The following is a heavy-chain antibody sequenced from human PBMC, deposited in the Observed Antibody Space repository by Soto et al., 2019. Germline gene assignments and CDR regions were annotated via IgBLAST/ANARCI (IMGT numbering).Heavy chain of an antibody. J-gene: IGHJ4*02. CDR3: AKAAGYCSGGSCYGGY. Sequence: GSLRLSCAASGFTFSSYAMSWVRQAPGKGLEWVSAISGSGGSTYYADSVKGRFTISRDNSKNTLYLQMNSLRAEDTAVYYCAKAAGYCSGGSCYGGYWGQGTLVTVSS. D-gene: IGHD2-15*01. CDR2: ISGSGGST. CDR1: GFTFSSYA. V-gene: IGHV3-23*01.